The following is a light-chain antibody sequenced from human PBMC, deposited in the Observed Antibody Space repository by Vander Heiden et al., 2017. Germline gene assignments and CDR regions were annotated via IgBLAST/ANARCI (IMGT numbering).Light chain of an antibody. CDR2: GAS. CDR1: QSVSSN. Sequence: EIALTQSPATLSVSPGERATLSCRASQSVSSNLAWYQQKPGQAPRLLIYGASTRATGIPARFSGSGSGTEFTLTISSLQSEDFAVYYCQHYNNWPMYTFGQGTMLEIK. J-gene: IGKJ2*01. V-gene: IGKV3-15*01. CDR3: QHYNNWPMYT.